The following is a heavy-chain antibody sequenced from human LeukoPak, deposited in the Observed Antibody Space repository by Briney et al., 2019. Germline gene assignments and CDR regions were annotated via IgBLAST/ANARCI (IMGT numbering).Heavy chain of an antibody. V-gene: IGHV3-7*01. J-gene: IGHJ5*02. CDR2: MNQDGSGK. CDR3: ARDNDRKDDS. Sequence: GGSLRLSCAASGFTFSNYWMTWVRQAPGKWLEWVANMNQDGSGKYYVDSAKGRFAISRDNAENSLYLQMNNLRAEDTAVYYCARDNDRKDDSWGQGTLVTVSS. D-gene: IGHD3-16*01. CDR1: GFTFSNYW.